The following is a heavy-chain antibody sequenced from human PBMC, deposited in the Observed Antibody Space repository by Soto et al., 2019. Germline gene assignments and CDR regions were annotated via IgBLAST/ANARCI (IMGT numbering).Heavy chain of an antibody. CDR1: GFTFSSNH. D-gene: IGHD3-10*01. V-gene: IGHV3-48*02. J-gene: IGHJ4*02. Sequence: GGSLRLSCAVSGFTFSSNHVNWVRQAPGKGLEWISYISSTYEIWYADSVRGRFTISRDNGRNSLFLQMSSLRDEDTAVYYCARDVNYYGSGSYYNQKAFLYFDYWGQGTLVTVSS. CDR2: ISSTYEI. CDR3: ARDVNYYGSGSYYNQKAFLYFDY.